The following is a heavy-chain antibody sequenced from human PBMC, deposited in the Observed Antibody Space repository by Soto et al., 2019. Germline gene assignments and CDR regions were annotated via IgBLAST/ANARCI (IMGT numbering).Heavy chain of an antibody. V-gene: IGHV2-5*01. CDR1: GFSFRTSGVT. CDR2: IYWNDDK. CDR3: ANFLGGYYIRPAPNWLGP. D-gene: IGHD3-3*01. J-gene: IGHJ5*02. Sequence: SGPTLVNPTQTLTLTCTLSGFSFRTSGVTVGWIRQPPGKALEWLALIYWNDDKRYNPSLKSSLTITKDTSRNQVVLTMTNMDPVDTATYYCANFLGGYYIRPAPNWLGPWGQGIRGTVSS.